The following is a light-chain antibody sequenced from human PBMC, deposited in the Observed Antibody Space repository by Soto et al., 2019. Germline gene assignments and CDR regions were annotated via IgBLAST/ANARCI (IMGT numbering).Light chain of an antibody. CDR2: GAS. CDR3: QQYDSSRT. CDR1: QSVNSIF. Sequence: EIVLTQSPGTLSLSPGERATLSCRASQSVNSIFLAWYQQKVGQAPRLLFYGASIRATGIPDRFTGSGSGTDFTLTISRVEPEDFAVYYCQQYDSSRTFGQGTKLEMK. J-gene: IGKJ1*01. V-gene: IGKV3-20*01.